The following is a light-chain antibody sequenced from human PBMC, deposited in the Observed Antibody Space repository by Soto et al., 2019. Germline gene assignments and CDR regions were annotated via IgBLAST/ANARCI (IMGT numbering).Light chain of an antibody. CDR2: AAS. CDR3: QHYDSSPPYT. CDR1: QSVSSS. Sequence: EIVLIQSPATLSLSPGERATLSCRASQSVSSSLAWYQQNPGQAPRLLIYAASTRATGIPDRFSGSGSATDFTLTISRLEPEDSAVYYCQHYDSSPPYTFGQGTKLEIK. J-gene: IGKJ2*01. V-gene: IGKV3-20*01.